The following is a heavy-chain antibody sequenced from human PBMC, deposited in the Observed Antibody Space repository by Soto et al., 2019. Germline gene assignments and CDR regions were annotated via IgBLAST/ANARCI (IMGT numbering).Heavy chain of an antibody. J-gene: IGHJ4*02. Sequence: GGSLRLSCAASGFTFTNYAMTWARQAPGKGLEWVANIKQDGSEKYYVDSVKGRFTISRDNAKNSLYLQMNSLRAEDTAVYYCARVAAARPDFDYWGQGTLVTVSS. D-gene: IGHD6-6*01. CDR2: IKQDGSEK. CDR1: GFTFTNYA. CDR3: ARVAAARPDFDY. V-gene: IGHV3-7*03.